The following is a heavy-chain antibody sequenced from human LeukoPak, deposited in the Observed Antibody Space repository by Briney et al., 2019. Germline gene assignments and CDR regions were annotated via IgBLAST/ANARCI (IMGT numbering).Heavy chain of an antibody. CDR2: IYPGDSDT. V-gene: IGHV5-51*01. Sequence: GESLKISCKGSGYSFTSFWIGWVRQTPGKGLEWMGVIYPGDSDTRYSPSFQGQVTISADKSINTAYLQWSSLKASDTAMYYCATALFSSTWYAGSDYWGQGTLVTVSS. J-gene: IGHJ4*02. CDR1: GYSFTSFW. D-gene: IGHD6-13*01. CDR3: ATALFSSTWYAGSDY.